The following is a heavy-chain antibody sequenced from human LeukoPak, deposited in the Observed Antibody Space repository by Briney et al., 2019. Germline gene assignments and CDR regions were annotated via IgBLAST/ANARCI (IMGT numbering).Heavy chain of an antibody. J-gene: IGHJ3*02. CDR3: ARAALDAFDI. V-gene: IGHV3-21*01. CDR1: GFTFSSYS. Sequence: GGSLRLSCAASGFTFSSYSMNWVRQAPGKGLEWVSSISSSSSFIYYADSVKGRFTISRDNAKNSLYLQMNSLRAEDTAVYYCARAALDAFDIWGQGTMVTVSS. CDR2: ISSSSSFI.